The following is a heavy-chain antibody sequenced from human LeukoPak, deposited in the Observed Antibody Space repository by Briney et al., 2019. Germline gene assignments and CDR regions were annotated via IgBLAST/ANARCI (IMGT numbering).Heavy chain of an antibody. Sequence: SETLSLTCAVSGGSIRGYYWSWVRQSPGKGVEWIGDINQNAGTDYNPSLKSRVTISIDSSKNQISLNVTAATAADTAIYYCARGRTRLSWLDPWGQGTLVTVSS. CDR1: GGSIRGYY. CDR2: INQNAGT. J-gene: IGHJ5*02. V-gene: IGHV4-34*01. D-gene: IGHD6-6*01. CDR3: ARGRTRLSWLDP.